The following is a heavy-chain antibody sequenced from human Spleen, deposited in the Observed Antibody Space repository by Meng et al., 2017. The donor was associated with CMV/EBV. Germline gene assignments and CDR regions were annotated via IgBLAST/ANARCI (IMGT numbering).Heavy chain of an antibody. CDR2: ISYDGSNK. V-gene: IGHV3-30*04. CDR3: AKAGRGYYDSSGYCDY. D-gene: IGHD3-22*01. CDR1: GFTFSSYA. Sequence: GFTFSSYAMHWVRQAPGKGLEWVAVISYDGSNKYYADSVKGRFTISRDNSKNTLYLKMNSLRAEDTAVYFCAKAGRGYYDSSGYCDYWGQGTLVTVSS. J-gene: IGHJ4*02.